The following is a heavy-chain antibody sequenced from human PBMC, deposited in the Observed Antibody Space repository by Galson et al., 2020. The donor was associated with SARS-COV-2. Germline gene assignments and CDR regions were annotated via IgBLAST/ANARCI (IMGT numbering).Heavy chain of an antibody. J-gene: IGHJ4*02. Sequence: GGSLRLSCAVSGFTFNNYWMHWVRQAPGEGPVGVSCIDGDGTSTKSADSVKGRFTISRDNAKNTLYQQMNSLGAEDTAVYYCASGHYGYDYWGPGTLVTVSS. CDR2: IDGDGTST. V-gene: IGHV3-74*03. CDR3: ASGHYGYDY. CDR1: GFTFNNYW. D-gene: IGHD3-10*01.